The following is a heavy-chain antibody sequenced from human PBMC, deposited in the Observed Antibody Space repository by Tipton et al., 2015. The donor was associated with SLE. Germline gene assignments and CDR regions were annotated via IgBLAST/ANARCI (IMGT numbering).Heavy chain of an antibody. CDR2: IKGDGGEK. Sequence: SLRLSCAASGFIFSSTWMTXXRQAPGKGLEWVANIKGDGGEKHYVDSVKGRFTISRDNAENSVYLEMSSLKAEDTALYYCGANIPPHYPAFWGQGTLVXXSS. CDR3: GANIPPHYPAF. J-gene: IGHJ4*02. CDR1: GFIFSSTW. V-gene: IGHV3-7*01. D-gene: IGHD4/OR15-4a*01.